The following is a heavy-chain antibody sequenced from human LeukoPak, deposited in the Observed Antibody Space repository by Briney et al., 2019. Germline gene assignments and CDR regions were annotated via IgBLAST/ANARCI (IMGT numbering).Heavy chain of an antibody. J-gene: IGHJ4*02. CDR1: GGSISSGGYS. Sequence: SETLSLTCAASGGSISSGGYSWSWIRQPPGKGLEWIGYIYHSGSTYYNPSLKSRVTISVDRSKNQFSLKLSSVTAADTAVYYCARGFYYFDYWGQGTLVTVSS. CDR3: ARGFYYFDY. V-gene: IGHV4-30-2*01. CDR2: IYHSGST.